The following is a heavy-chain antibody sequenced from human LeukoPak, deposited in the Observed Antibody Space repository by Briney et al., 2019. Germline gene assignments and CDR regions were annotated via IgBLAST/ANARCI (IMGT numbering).Heavy chain of an antibody. J-gene: IGHJ3*02. Sequence: GGSLRLACAASGLTFSSYWMHWVRQGPGKGLEWVAHIRSSSLTISYADSVKGRFTISRDNAKNSLYLQMNSLRDEDTAVYYCVRDSAFAFDIWGQGTMVTVSS. CDR3: VRDSAFAFDI. V-gene: IGHV3-48*02. D-gene: IGHD1-26*01. CDR2: IRSSSLTI. CDR1: GLTFSSYW.